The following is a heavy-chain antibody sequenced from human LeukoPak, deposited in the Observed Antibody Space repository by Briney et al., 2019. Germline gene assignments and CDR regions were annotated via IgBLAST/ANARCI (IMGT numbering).Heavy chain of an antibody. D-gene: IGHD3/OR15-3a*01. CDR3: ARDRGGTGDLKYYYGMDV. Sequence: GRSLRLSCAASGFTFGSFAMYWVRQAPGKSLHWVAMMSYDGGNKYYADSVKGRFTISRDNSKNTLFLEMNSLRAEDTAIYYCARDRGGTGDLKYYYGMDVWGQGTTVTVSS. V-gene: IGHV3-30*04. CDR2: MSYDGGNK. CDR1: GFTFGSFA. J-gene: IGHJ6*02.